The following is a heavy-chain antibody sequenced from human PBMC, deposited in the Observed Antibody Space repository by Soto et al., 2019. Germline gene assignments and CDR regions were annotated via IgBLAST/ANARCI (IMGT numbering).Heavy chain of an antibody. CDR2: IYYSGST. J-gene: IGHJ5*02. D-gene: IGHD2-15*01. V-gene: IGHV4-31*03. CDR3: ARDAGYCSGGSCSKGLDP. CDR1: GGSISSGGCY. Sequence: SETLSLTCTVSGGSISSGGCYWSWIRQHPGKGLEWIGYIYYSGSTYYNPSLKSRVTISVDTSKNQFSLKLSSVTAADTAVYYCARDAGYCSGGSCSKGLDPWGQGTMVTVYS.